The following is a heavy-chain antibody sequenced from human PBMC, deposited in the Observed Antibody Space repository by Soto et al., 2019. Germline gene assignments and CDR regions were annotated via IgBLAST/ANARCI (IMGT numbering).Heavy chain of an antibody. Sequence: QVQLVESGGGVVQPGRSLRLSCAASGFTFSSYAMHWVRQAPGKGLEWVAVISYDGSNKYYADSVKGRFTISRDNSKNTLYLQMNSLRAEDTAVYYCARVNAMVPSYYYGMDVWGQGTTVTVSS. CDR3: ARVNAMVPSYYYGMDV. J-gene: IGHJ6*02. V-gene: IGHV3-30-3*01. CDR1: GFTFSSYA. CDR2: ISYDGSNK. D-gene: IGHD3-10*01.